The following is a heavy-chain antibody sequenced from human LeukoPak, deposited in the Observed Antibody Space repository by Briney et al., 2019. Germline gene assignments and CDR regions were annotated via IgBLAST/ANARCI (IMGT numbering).Heavy chain of an antibody. D-gene: IGHD1-26*01. V-gene: IGHV3-13*01. CDR1: GFTFTNHA. Sequence: PGGSLRLSCAASGFTFTNHAVHWVRQGTGKGLEWVSAIGTAGDTFYPGSVKGRFTISRENAKKSLYLQMNSLRAEDTAVYYCVRQKETHGNFDYWGQGTLVNVSS. CDR3: VRQKETHGNFDY. J-gene: IGHJ4*02. CDR2: IGTAGDT.